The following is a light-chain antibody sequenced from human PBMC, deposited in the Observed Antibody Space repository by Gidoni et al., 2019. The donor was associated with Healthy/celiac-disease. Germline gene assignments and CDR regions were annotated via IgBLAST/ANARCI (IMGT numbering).Light chain of an antibody. CDR2: AAS. CDR3: QQSYSTPPT. CDR1: QSISSY. J-gene: IGKJ5*01. Sequence: DIQMPHSPSSLSASVGDRVTITCRASQSISSYLNWYQQKPGKAPKLLIYAASSLQSGVPSRFRGSGSGTDFTLTISSLQPEDCETDYCQQSYSTPPTFXQXTRLXIK. V-gene: IGKV1-39*01.